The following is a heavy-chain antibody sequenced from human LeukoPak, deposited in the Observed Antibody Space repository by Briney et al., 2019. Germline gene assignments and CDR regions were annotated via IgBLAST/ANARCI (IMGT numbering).Heavy chain of an antibody. CDR3: AREGGYQYYYAMDV. CDR1: GFTFKTYT. Sequence: GGSLRLSCAASGFTFKTYTMHWVRQAPGRGLEWVSSISSSSSYIFYADSVKGRFTISRDNAKNSLYLQMSSLRAEDAAVYYCAREGGYQYYYAMDVWAKGPRSPSP. D-gene: IGHD3-16*01. CDR2: ISSSSSYI. V-gene: IGHV3-21*01. J-gene: IGHJ6*02.